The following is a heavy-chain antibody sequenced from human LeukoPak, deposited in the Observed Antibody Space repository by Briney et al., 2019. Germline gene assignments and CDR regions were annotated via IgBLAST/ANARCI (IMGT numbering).Heavy chain of an antibody. CDR3: ARGGNWDWFDP. J-gene: IGHJ5*02. Sequence: SETLSLTCAVYGGSFSGYYWSWIRQPPGKGLEWIGEINHGGSTNYNPSLKSRVTISVDTSKNQFSLKLSSVTAADTAVYYCARGGNWDWFDPWGQGTLVTVSS. V-gene: IGHV4-34*01. CDR1: GGSFSGYY. CDR2: INHGGST. D-gene: IGHD7-27*01.